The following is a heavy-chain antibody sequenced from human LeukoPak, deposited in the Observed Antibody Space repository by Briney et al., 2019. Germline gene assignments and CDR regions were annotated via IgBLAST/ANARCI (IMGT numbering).Heavy chain of an antibody. D-gene: IGHD3-16*02. V-gene: IGHV3-66*02. Sequence: HSGGSLRLSCAASGFTVSSNYMSWVRQAPGKGLEWVSVIYSGGSTYYADSVKGRFTVSRDNSKNTLYLRMNSLRAEDTAVYYCARHRSLYYYMDVWGKGTTVTVSS. CDR1: GFTVSSNY. CDR2: IYSGGST. J-gene: IGHJ6*03. CDR3: ARHRSLYYYMDV.